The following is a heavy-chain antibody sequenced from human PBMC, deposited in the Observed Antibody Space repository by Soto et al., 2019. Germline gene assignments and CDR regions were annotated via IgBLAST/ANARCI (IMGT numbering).Heavy chain of an antibody. J-gene: IGHJ6*02. CDR3: ARNPHDSSGYTQGMDV. V-gene: IGHV1-46*01. CDR2: INPSGDST. Sequence: VSVKVSCKASGYTFTSYYMHWVRQAPGQGLEWMGIINPSGDSTSYAQKFQGRVTMTRDTSTSTVYMELSSLRSEDTAVYYCARNPHDSSGYTQGMDVWGQGTTVTVSS. CDR1: GYTFTSYY. D-gene: IGHD3-22*01.